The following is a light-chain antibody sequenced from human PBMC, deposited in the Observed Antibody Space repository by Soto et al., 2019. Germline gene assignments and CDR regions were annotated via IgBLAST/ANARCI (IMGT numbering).Light chain of an antibody. CDR2: GSS. CDR1: QLFSSN. CDR3: QQYNDWPRT. Sequence: EIVMTQSPATLSVSPGESVTLSCRASQLFSSNLAWYQRRPGQAPRLLIYGSSTRATGVPARFSGSASGTEFTLPISSLQPEDFAVYYCQQYNDWPRTFGQGTRLEIK. V-gene: IGKV3-15*01. J-gene: IGKJ5*01.